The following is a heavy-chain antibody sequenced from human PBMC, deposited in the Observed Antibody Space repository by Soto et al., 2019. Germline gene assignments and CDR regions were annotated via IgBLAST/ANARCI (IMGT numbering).Heavy chain of an antibody. CDR1: NDSITSGRYY. Sequence: QVQLQESGPGLVKPSQTLSLTCTVSNDSITSGRYYWSWIRQVPGKGLEWIGYIYSSGNPYYNPSLMGRISISLDASNNQFALTVTSVNVADSAIYFCARGRLTIQQGFDTWGQGTRVTVSS. CDR2: IYSSGNP. J-gene: IGHJ3*02. D-gene: IGHD1-1*01. CDR3: ARGRLTIQQGFDT. V-gene: IGHV4-31*03.